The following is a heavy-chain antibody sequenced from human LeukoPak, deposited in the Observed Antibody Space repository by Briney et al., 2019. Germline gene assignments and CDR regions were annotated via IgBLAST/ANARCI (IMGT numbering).Heavy chain of an antibody. CDR2: IIPILGIA. D-gene: IGHD3-3*02. CDR1: GGTFSSYA. Sequence: GASVKVSCKASGGTFSSYAISWVRQAPGQGLEWMGRIIPILGIANYAQKFQGRVTITADKSTSTAYMELSSLRSEDTAVYYCARHGGDGSIWAFDYRGQGTLVTVSS. CDR3: ARHGGDGSIWAFDY. V-gene: IGHV1-69*04. J-gene: IGHJ4*02.